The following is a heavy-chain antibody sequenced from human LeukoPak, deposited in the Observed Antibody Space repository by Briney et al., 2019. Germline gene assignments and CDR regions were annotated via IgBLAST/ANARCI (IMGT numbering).Heavy chain of an antibody. V-gene: IGHV4-39*07. Sequence: SEALSLTCTVSGGSISSRPYYWGWVRQPPGKGLEWIGTISYSGTTYYSPSLKSRVTISLDTSKNQFSLKLSSVTAADTAIYYCARDFSSSSTVYYYYYMDVWGKGTTVTVSS. J-gene: IGHJ6*03. CDR1: GGSISSRPYY. D-gene: IGHD6-6*01. CDR3: ARDFSSSSTVYYYYYMDV. CDR2: ISYSGTT.